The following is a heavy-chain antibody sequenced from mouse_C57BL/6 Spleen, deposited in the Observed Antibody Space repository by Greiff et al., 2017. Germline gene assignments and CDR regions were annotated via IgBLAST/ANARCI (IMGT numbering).Heavy chain of an antibody. CDR2: IHPNRGST. J-gene: IGHJ2*01. V-gene: IGHV1-64*01. D-gene: IGHD1-2*01. CDR1: GYTFTSYW. CDR3: ARANPYFDY. Sequence: VQLQQPGAELVKPGASVKLSCKASGYTFTSYWMHWVKQRPGKGLEWIGMIHPNRGSTNYNEKFKSKATLTVDKSSSPAYMQLSSLTSEDSAVYYCARANPYFDYWGQGTTLTVSS.